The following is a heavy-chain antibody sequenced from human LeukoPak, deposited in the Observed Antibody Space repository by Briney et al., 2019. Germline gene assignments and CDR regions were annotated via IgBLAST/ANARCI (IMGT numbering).Heavy chain of an antibody. D-gene: IGHD1-26*01. Sequence: GRSLRLSCAASGFTFSSYGMHWVRQAPGKGLEWVAVIWYDGSNKYYADSVKGRFTISRDNSKNTLYLQMNSLRAEDTAVYYCARVRYSGVKYYYYYGMDVWGQGTTVTVSS. V-gene: IGHV3-33*01. CDR2: IWYDGSNK. CDR1: GFTFSSYG. CDR3: ARVRYSGVKYYYYYGMDV. J-gene: IGHJ6*02.